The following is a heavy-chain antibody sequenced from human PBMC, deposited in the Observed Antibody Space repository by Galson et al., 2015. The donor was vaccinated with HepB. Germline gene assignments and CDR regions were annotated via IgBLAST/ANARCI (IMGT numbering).Heavy chain of an antibody. D-gene: IGHD2-8*02. Sequence: SLRLSCAASGFAFNNAWMNWVRQAPGKGLEWVGRIKSKTDDETTDYAAPVKGRFTISRDDSKNRLYLQMNSLKTEDTAVYYCTTDVYYSTYWSWLDPWGQGTLVTVSS. CDR1: GFAFNNAW. CDR2: IKSKTDDETT. CDR3: TTDVYYSTYWSWLDP. V-gene: IGHV3-15*01. J-gene: IGHJ5*02.